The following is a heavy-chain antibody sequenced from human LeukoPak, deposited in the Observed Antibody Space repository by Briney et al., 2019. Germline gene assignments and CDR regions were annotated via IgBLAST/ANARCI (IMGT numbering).Heavy chain of an antibody. J-gene: IGHJ6*03. CDR3: TTDLLWFGELPYYYYYYMGV. Sequence: GGSLRLSCAASGFTFSSYAMSWVRQAPGKGLEWVSAISGSGGSTYYADSVKGRFTISRDNSKNTLYLQMNSLRAEDTAVYYCTTDLLWFGELPYYYYYYMGVWGKGTTVTISS. V-gene: IGHV3-23*01. CDR1: GFTFSSYA. D-gene: IGHD3-10*01. CDR2: ISGSGGST.